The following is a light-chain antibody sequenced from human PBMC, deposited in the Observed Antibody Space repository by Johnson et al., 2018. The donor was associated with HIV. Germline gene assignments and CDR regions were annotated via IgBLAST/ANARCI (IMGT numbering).Light chain of an antibody. CDR2: DNN. J-gene: IGLJ1*01. CDR1: SSNIGRNY. CDR3: GTWDSSLSAYV. Sequence: QSMLTQPPSVSAAPGQKVTISCSGSSSNIGRNYVSWYQQLPGTAPKLLIFDNNKRPSGIPDRFSASKSGPSATLGITGLQTGDEADYYCGTWDSSLSAYVFGTGTKVTVL. V-gene: IGLV1-51*01.